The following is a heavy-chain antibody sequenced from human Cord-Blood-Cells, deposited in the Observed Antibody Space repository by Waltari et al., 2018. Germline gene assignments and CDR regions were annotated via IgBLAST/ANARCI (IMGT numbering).Heavy chain of an antibody. CDR2: IIPNFGTA. V-gene: IGHV1-69*01. Sequence: QVQLVQSGAEVKKPGSSVKVPCKASGGTFSSYAISWVRQAPGQGLEWMGGIIPNFGTANYAQKFQGRVTITADESTSTAYMELSSLRSEDTAVYYCARLGPEDSPFLNWFDPWGQGTLVTVSS. D-gene: IGHD3-22*01. CDR1: GGTFSSYA. J-gene: IGHJ5*02. CDR3: ARLGPEDSPFLNWFDP.